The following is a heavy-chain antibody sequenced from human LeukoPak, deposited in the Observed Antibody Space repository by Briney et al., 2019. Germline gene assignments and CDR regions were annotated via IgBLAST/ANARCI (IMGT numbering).Heavy chain of an antibody. CDR2: IYWNNDN. CDR3: AHYGDYRFLYYFDY. Sequence: SGPTLVNPTQTLTLTCTFSGFSLTTSGVGVGWIRQPPGKALGWLALIYWNNDNRYNPSLKTRLTITKDTSKNQVVLIMANMDPVDTATYYCAHYGDYRFLYYFDYWGQGTPVTVSS. D-gene: IGHD4-17*01. CDR1: GFSLTTSGVG. V-gene: IGHV2-5*01. J-gene: IGHJ4*02.